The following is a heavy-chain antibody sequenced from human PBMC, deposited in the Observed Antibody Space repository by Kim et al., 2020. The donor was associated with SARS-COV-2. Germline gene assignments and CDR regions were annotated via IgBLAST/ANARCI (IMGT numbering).Heavy chain of an antibody. CDR2: IYYSGST. V-gene: IGHV4-59*01. J-gene: IGHJ6*02. D-gene: IGHD6-13*01. Sequence: SETLSLTCTVSGGSISSYYWSWIRQPPGKGLEWIGYIYYSGSTNYNPSLKSRVTISVDTSKNQFSLKLSSVTAADTAVYYCARGGPLYSSSGYGRYYYYGMDVWGQGTTVTVSS. CDR3: ARGGPLYSSSGYGRYYYYGMDV. CDR1: GGSISSYY.